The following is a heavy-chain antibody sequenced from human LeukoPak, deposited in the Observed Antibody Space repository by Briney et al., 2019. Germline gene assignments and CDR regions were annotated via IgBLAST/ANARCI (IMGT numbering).Heavy chain of an antibody. J-gene: IGHJ3*02. CDR3: AREKISSSWHDAFDI. D-gene: IGHD6-13*01. CDR1: GGTFSSYA. CDR2: INPSGGST. V-gene: IGHV1-46*01. Sequence: GSVKVSCKASGGTFSSYAISWVRQAPGQGLEWMGIINPSGGSTSYAQKFQGRVTMTRDTSTSTVYMELSSLRSEDTAVYYCAREKISSSWHDAFDIWGQGTMVTVSS.